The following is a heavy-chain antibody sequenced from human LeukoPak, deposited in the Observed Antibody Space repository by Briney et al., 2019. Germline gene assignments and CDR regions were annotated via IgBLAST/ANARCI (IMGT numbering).Heavy chain of an antibody. CDR2: ISSSSSYI. Sequence: GGSLRLSCAVSGFTFSSYSMNWVRQAPPKEREWVSSISSSSSYIYYTDSVKGRVTISRDNAKNSLYLQMNSLRAEETAVYYCARDWEDFVPGSWGQGTLVTVSS. V-gene: IGHV3-21*01. J-gene: IGHJ5*02. D-gene: IGHD1-26*01. CDR1: GFTFSSYS. CDR3: ARDWEDFVPGS.